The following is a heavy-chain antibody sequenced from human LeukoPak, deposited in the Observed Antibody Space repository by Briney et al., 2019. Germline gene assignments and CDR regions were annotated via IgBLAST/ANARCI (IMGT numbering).Heavy chain of an antibody. CDR3: ARVAPYIVVVVAATRVGAFDI. D-gene: IGHD2-15*01. Sequence: SESLSLTCAVYGGSFSGFYWSWIRQPPGKGLEWIGEINHRGSTNYNPSLKSRVTRSVDTSKNQFSLKLSSVTAADTAVYYCARVAPYIVVVVAATRVGAFDIWGQGTMVTVSS. CDR1: GGSFSGFY. V-gene: IGHV4-34*01. CDR2: INHRGST. J-gene: IGHJ3*02.